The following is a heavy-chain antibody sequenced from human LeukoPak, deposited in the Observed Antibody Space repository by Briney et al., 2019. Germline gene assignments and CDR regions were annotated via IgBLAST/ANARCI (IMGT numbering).Heavy chain of an antibody. D-gene: IGHD5-18*01. J-gene: IGHJ6*04. Sequence: NPSQTLSLTCTVSGGSISSGDYYWSWIRQPPGKGLEWIGYIYYSGSTYYNPSLKSRVTISVDTSKNQFSLKLSSVTAADTAVYYCARAWIQLPMDVWGKGTTVTVSS. CDR1: GGSISSGDYY. CDR3: ARAWIQLPMDV. CDR2: IYYSGST. V-gene: IGHV4-30-4*08.